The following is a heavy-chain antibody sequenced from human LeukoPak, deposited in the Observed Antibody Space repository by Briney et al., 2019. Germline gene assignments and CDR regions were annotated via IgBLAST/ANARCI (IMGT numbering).Heavy chain of an antibody. D-gene: IGHD3-10*01. V-gene: IGHV3-74*01. J-gene: IGHJ4*02. CDR2: INGDGSDT. CDR1: GFTFSGYW. CDR3: ARGRGTYYFDY. Sequence: GGSLRLSCAASGFTFSGYWMHWARQSPGKGLVWVSCINGDGSDTRYADSVKGRFTISRDNAKNTLYLQMNSLRAEDTAVYYCARGRGTYYFDYWGQGTLVTVSS.